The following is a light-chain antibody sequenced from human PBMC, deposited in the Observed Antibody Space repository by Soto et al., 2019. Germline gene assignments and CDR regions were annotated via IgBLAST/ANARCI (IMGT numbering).Light chain of an antibody. Sequence: QSVLTQPPSASGTPGQRVTISCSGSSYNIGSNTVNWYQQLPGTAPKLLIYSSNQRPSGVPDRFSGSKSGTSASLAISGLQSEDEADYYCAAWDDSLNGDVVFGGGTKLTVL. CDR2: SSN. CDR1: SYNIGSNT. V-gene: IGLV1-44*01. J-gene: IGLJ2*01. CDR3: AAWDDSLNGDVV.